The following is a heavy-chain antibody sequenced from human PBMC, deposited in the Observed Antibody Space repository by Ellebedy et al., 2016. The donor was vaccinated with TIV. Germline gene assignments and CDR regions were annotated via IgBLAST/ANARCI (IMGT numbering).Heavy chain of an antibody. CDR1: GGSISSYY. CDR2: IYTSGST. J-gene: IGHJ4*02. V-gene: IGHV4-4*07. D-gene: IGHD1-26*01. CDR3: AREAGSGSQGALYFDY. Sequence: MPSETLSLTCTVSGGSISSYYWSWIRQPAGKGLEWIGRIYTSGSTNYNPSLKSRVTMSVDTSKNQFSLKLSSVTAADTAVYYCAREAGSGSQGALYFDYWGQGTLVTVSS.